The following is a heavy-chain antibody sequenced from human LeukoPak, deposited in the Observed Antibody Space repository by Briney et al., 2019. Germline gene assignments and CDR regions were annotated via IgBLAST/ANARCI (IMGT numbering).Heavy chain of an antibody. CDR1: GFTFTSSA. Sequence: SVKVSCKASGFTFTSSAMQWVRQARGQRLEWVGWIVVGSGNTNYAQKFQERVTITRDMSTGTAYMELSSLRSEDTAVYYCATYERGAQLVWGQGTLVTVSS. CDR3: ATYERGAQLV. J-gene: IGHJ4*02. CDR2: IVVGSGNT. V-gene: IGHV1-58*02. D-gene: IGHD6-13*01.